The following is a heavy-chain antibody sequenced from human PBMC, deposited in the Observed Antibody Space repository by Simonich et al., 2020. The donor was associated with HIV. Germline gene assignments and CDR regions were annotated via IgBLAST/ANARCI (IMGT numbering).Heavy chain of an antibody. CDR1: GYTFTDWN. CDR3: AREGAMLDDAFDI. Sequence: QVQLVQSGAEVKKPGASVKVSCKASGYTFTDWNIHWVRQAPGQGLVRMGRSNTKSGGTDYPQKFKGRVTMTRDTSMSTTYMELSRLRTDDTAVYFCAREGAMLDDAFDIWGQGTMVTVSS. V-gene: IGHV1-2*06. D-gene: IGHD1-1*01. CDR2: SNTKSGGT. J-gene: IGHJ3*02.